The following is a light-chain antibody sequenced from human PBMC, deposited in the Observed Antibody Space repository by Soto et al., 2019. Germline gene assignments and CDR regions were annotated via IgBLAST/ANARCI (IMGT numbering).Light chain of an antibody. Sequence: QSVLTQPASVSGSPGQSITIPCTGTSSDVGSYDFVSWYQQHPGKAPKLMIFDASKRPSGVSNRFSGSKSGNTASLTISGLQAEDEADYYCCSYAGSSTYVFGNGTKVTVL. CDR2: DAS. V-gene: IGLV2-23*01. J-gene: IGLJ1*01. CDR3: CSYAGSSTYV. CDR1: SSDVGSYDF.